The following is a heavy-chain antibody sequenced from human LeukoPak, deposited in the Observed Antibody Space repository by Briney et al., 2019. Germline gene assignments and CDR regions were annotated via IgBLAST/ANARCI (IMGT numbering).Heavy chain of an antibody. J-gene: IGHJ4*02. CDR1: GFTFSSYW. Sequence: GGSLRLSCAASGFTFSSYWMSWVRQAPGKGLEWVANIKQDGSEKYYVDSVKGRFTISRDNAKNSLYLQMNSLRAEDTAVYYCAKSFTESRIPLWGWGQGTLVTVSS. V-gene: IGHV3-7*01. CDR2: IKQDGSEK. D-gene: IGHD5-18*01. CDR3: AKSFTESRIPLWG.